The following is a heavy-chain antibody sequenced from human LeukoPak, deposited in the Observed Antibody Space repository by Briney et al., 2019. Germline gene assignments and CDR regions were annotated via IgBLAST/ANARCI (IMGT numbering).Heavy chain of an antibody. J-gene: IGHJ4*02. D-gene: IGHD1-26*01. V-gene: IGHV3-7*01. CDR2: IKQDGSEK. CDR1: GFTFSSYW. Sequence: GGSLRLSCAASGFTFSSYWMSWVRQAPGKGLEWVANIKQDGSEKYYVDSVKGRFTISRDNAKNSLYLQMNSLRAEDTAVYCCARDKVVGATYLDYWGQGTLVTVSS. CDR3: ARDKVVGATYLDY.